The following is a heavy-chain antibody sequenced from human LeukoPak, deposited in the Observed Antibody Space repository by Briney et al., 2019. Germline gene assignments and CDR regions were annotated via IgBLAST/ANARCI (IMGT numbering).Heavy chain of an antibody. CDR1: GFTFSSYG. J-gene: IGHJ4*02. V-gene: IGHV3-30*18. Sequence: PGGSLRLSCAASGFTFSSYGMHWVRQAPGKGLEWVAVISYDGSNKFYVDSVKGRFTISRDNSKNTLYLQMNSLRAEDTAVYYCAKDCGGTKWELGRDYLDYWGQGALVTVSS. CDR3: AKDCGGTKWELGRDYLDY. CDR2: ISYDGSNK. D-gene: IGHD1-26*01.